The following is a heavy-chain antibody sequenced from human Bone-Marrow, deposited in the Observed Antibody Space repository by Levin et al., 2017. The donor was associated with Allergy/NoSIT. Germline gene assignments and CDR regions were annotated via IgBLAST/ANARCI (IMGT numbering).Heavy chain of an antibody. V-gene: IGHV4-39*01. CDR2: IYQSGRT. CDR3: GRMNGVGRDY. D-gene: IGHD2-8*01. CDR1: GASLNTNSYF. Sequence: MSGGSLRLSCSVSGASLNTNSYFWGWIRQPPAKGLEWIANIYQSGRTYFNPSLKSRVSMSVDTSKNQFSLKLTSVTAADTAVYYCGRMNGVGRDYWGQGILVTVSS. J-gene: IGHJ4*02.